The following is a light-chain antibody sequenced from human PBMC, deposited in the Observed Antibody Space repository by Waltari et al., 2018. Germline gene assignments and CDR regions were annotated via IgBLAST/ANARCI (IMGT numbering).Light chain of an antibody. CDR3: CSCVGRNIYWV. CDR2: EIN. V-gene: IGLV2-11*01. J-gene: IGLJ3*02. Sequence: QSALTQPRSVSGSPGPSVTISCTGTTSDLGATNFVSLYQHHPDKAPKLIIYEINKRPSGVPDRFSGSKSGNTAALTISGLQAEDEADYYCCSCVGRNIYWVFGGGTKLTVL. CDR1: TSDLGATNF.